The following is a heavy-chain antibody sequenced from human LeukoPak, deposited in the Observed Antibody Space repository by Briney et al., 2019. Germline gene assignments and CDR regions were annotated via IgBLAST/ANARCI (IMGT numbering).Heavy chain of an antibody. CDR3: ARSRDSTYYYDSSGSWFDP. J-gene: IGHJ5*02. Sequence: SETLSLTCTVSGGSISSGDYYWSWIRQPPGKGLEWIGYVYYSGSTYYNPSLKSRVTISVDTSKNQFSLKLSSVTAADTAVYYCARSRDSTYYYDSSGSWFDPWGQGTLVTVSS. CDR2: VYYSGST. V-gene: IGHV4-30-4*01. D-gene: IGHD3-22*01. CDR1: GGSISSGDYY.